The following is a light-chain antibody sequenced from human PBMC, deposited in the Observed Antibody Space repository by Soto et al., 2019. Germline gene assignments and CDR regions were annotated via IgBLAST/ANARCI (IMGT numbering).Light chain of an antibody. J-gene: IGLJ2*01. Sequence: QSALTQPASVSGSPGQSITISCTGTSSDVGGYNYVSWYQQHPGKAPKLMIYEVSNRPSGVSNRFSGSKSGNTASLTISGLQAEDEADYYCSSYTSSSVVFGGGTKRTVI. CDR3: SSYTSSSVV. CDR2: EVS. V-gene: IGLV2-14*01. CDR1: SSDVGGYNY.